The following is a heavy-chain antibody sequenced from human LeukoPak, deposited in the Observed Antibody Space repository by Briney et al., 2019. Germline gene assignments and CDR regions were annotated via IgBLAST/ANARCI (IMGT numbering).Heavy chain of an antibody. CDR3: ANLSGLDY. D-gene: IGHD2-8*02. J-gene: IGHJ4*02. Sequence: ASVKVSCKASGYTFIDYYMHWVRQAPGQGLEWIGWISPNSGGTKYVQKFQGRVTMTRDTSITTAYMELSRLRSDDTAVYYCANLSGLDYWGQGTLVTVSS. CDR2: ISPNSGGT. CDR1: GYTFIDYY. V-gene: IGHV1-2*02.